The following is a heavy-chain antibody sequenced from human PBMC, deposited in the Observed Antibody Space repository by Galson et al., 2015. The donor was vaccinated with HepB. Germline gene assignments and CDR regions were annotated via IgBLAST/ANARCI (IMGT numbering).Heavy chain of an antibody. D-gene: IGHD3-22*01. CDR3: ARVFVFYSGAYYDSSGYAFDY. Sequence: SLRLSCAASGFTFSDYYMSWIRQAPGKGLEWVSYVSSSSTYTNYADSVKGRFTISRDNAKNSLYLQMNSLRAEDTAVYYCARVFVFYSGAYYDSSGYAFDYWGQGTLVTVSP. V-gene: IGHV3-11*06. CDR2: VSSSSTYT. J-gene: IGHJ4*02. CDR1: GFTFSDYY.